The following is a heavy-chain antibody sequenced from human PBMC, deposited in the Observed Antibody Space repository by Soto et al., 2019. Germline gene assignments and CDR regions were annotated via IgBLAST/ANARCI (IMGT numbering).Heavy chain of an antibody. D-gene: IGHD3-3*01. V-gene: IGHV1-2*02. J-gene: IGHJ5*02. CDR2: INPNSGGT. Sequence: ASVKVSCKASGYTFTSYYMHWVRQAPGRGLEWMGWINPNSGGTNYAQKFQGRVTMTRDTSISTAYMELSRLRSDDTAVYYCARGGIRIFGVHNWCDPSGQGTLVAVSS. CDR1: GYTFTSYY. CDR3: ARGGIRIFGVHNWCDP.